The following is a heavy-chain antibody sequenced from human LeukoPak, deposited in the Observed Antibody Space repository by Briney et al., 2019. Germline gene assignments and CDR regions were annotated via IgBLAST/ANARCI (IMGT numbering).Heavy chain of an antibody. Sequence: RASVKVSCKASGGTFSSYAISWVRQAPGQGLEWVGGIIPIFGTANYAQKFQGRVTITADESTSTAYMELSSLRSEDTAVYYCARDLGDDFWSENWFDPWGQGTLVTVSS. J-gene: IGHJ5*02. CDR3: ARDLGDDFWSENWFDP. D-gene: IGHD3-3*01. V-gene: IGHV1-69*13. CDR2: IIPIFGTA. CDR1: GGTFSSYA.